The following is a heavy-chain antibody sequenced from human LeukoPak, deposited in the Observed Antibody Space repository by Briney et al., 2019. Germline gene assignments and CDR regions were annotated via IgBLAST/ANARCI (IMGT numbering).Heavy chain of an antibody. D-gene: IGHD3-16*02. Sequence: GGSLRLSCAASGFTVSSNYMRWVRQAPGKGLEWVSVIYSGGSTYYADSVKGRFTISGDNSKNTLYLQMNSLRAEDTAVYYCASNLLPDYVWGSYQYYFDYWGQGTLVTVSS. CDR1: GFTVSSNY. CDR3: ASNLLPDYVWGSYQYYFDY. CDR2: IYSGGST. V-gene: IGHV3-66*01. J-gene: IGHJ4*02.